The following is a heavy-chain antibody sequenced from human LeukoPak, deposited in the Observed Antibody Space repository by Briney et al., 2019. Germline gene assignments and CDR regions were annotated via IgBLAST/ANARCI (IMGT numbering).Heavy chain of an antibody. J-gene: IGHJ4*02. Sequence: SETLSLTCTVSGDSINSGSYYWSWVRQPAGKGLEWIGRIYNSGSANYNPSLKSRVTISVDTSKNQFSLRLSSVTAADTAVYYCARAIDYGDSYFDYWGQGTLVTVSS. D-gene: IGHD4-17*01. CDR3: ARAIDYGDSYFDY. CDR2: IYNSGSA. V-gene: IGHV4-61*02. CDR1: GDSINSGSYY.